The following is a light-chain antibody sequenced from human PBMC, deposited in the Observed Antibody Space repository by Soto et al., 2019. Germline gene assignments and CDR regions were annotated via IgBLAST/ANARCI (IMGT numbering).Light chain of an antibody. CDR1: QTVSSN. J-gene: IGKJ1*01. CDR3: QQYGSSGT. Sequence: EILLTQSPATLSVSPGDRATLSCRASQTVSSNLAWYQQKPGQSPRLLIYGSSTRATGIPARFSGSGSGTEFTLTISRLEPEDFAVYYCQQYGSSGTFGQGTKVDIK. CDR2: GSS. V-gene: IGKV3-15*01.